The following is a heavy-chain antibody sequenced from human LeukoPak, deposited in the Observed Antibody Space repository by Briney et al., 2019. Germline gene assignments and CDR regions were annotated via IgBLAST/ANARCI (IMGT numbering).Heavy chain of an antibody. Sequence: QAGGSLRLSCAASGFTFSSYGMSWVRQAPGKGLEWVSAISGSGGSTYYADSVKGRFTISRDNSKNTLYLQMNSLRAEDTAVYYCAKDPRLGSGTTETFDYWGQGTLVTVSS. D-gene: IGHD3-10*01. V-gene: IGHV3-23*01. CDR2: ISGSGGST. J-gene: IGHJ4*02. CDR3: AKDPRLGSGTTETFDY. CDR1: GFTFSSYG.